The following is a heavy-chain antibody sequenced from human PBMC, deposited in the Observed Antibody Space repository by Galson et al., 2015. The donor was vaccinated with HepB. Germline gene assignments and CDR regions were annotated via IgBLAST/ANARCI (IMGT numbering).Heavy chain of an antibody. Sequence: CAISGDSVSSHSAAWNWIRQSPSRGLEWLGRTYYRSKWYNDYAVSVKSRITINPDTSKNQFSLQLNSVTPEDTAVYYCAGAWCSGGSCYYNNWFDPWGQGTLVTVSS. J-gene: IGHJ5*02. CDR1: GDSVSSHSAA. D-gene: IGHD2-15*01. V-gene: IGHV6-1*01. CDR3: AGAWCSGGSCYYNNWFDP. CDR2: TYYRSKWYN.